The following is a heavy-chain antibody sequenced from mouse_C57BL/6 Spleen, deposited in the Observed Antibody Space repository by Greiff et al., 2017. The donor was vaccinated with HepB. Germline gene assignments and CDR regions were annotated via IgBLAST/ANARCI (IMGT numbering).Heavy chain of an antibody. J-gene: IGHJ1*03. CDR3: ARDVHWYFDV. V-gene: IGHV1-82*01. CDR2: IYPGDGDT. Sequence: VQLQQSGPELVKPGASVKISCKASGYAFSSSWMNWVKQRPGKGLEWIGRIYPGDGDTNYNGKFKGKATLTADKSSSTAYMQLSSLTSEDSAVYFCARDVHWYFDVWGTGTTVTVSS. CDR1: GYAFSSSW.